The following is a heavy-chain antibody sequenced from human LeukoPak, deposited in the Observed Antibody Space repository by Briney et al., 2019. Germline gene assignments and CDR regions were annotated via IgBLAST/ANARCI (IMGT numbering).Heavy chain of an antibody. Sequence: SETLSLTCAVYGGSFSGYYWSWIRQPPGKGLEWIGEINHSGSTNYNPSLKSRVTISVDTSKNQFSLKLSSVTAADTAVYYCASTLRYYDFWSGYLRYWGQGTLVTVSS. J-gene: IGHJ4*02. CDR3: ASTLRYYDFWSGYLRY. CDR1: GGSFSGYY. CDR2: INHSGST. V-gene: IGHV4-34*01. D-gene: IGHD3-3*01.